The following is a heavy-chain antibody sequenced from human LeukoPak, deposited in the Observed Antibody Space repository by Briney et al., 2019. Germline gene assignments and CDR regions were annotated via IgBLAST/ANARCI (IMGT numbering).Heavy chain of an antibody. J-gene: IGHJ4*02. D-gene: IGHD3-22*01. CDR2: ISGDGGST. CDR1: GFTFDDYA. V-gene: IGHV3-43*02. CDR3: ARSLGYYDSSGYYYVPNFDY. Sequence: GGSLRLPCAASGFTFDDYAMHWVRQAPGKGLEWVSLISGDGGSTYYADSVKGRFTISRDNSKNSLYLQMNSLRTEDTALYYCARSLGYYDSSGYYYVPNFDYWGQGTLVTVSS.